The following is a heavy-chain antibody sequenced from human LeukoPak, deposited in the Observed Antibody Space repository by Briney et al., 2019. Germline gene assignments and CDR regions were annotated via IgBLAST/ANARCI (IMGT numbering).Heavy chain of an antibody. CDR2: ISGSGGST. D-gene: IGHD5-12*01. CDR1: GFTFSSYA. Sequence: TGGSLRLSCAASGFTFSSYAMSWVRQAPGKGLEWVSAISGSGGSTYYADSVKGRFTISRDNSKNTLYLQMNSLRAEDTAVYYCAKLGVATIQYYFDYWGQGTLVTVSS. V-gene: IGHV3-23*01. CDR3: AKLGVATIQYYFDY. J-gene: IGHJ4*02.